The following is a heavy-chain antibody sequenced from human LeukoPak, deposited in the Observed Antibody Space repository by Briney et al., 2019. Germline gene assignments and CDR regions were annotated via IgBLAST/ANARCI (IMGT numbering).Heavy chain of an antibody. V-gene: IGHV4-59*08. CDR3: ARVDSSFDY. D-gene: IGHD3-22*01. Sequence: SETLSLTCTVSGGSISNYYWSWIRQPPGKGLEWIGYIYNSGRTNYNPSLKSRVTISVDTSKNQFSLRLSSVTAADTAVYYCARVDSSFDYWGQGTLVTVSS. CDR2: IYNSGRT. J-gene: IGHJ4*02. CDR1: GGSISNYY.